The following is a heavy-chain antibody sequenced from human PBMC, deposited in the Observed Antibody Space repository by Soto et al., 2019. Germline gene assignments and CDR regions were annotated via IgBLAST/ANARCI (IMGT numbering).Heavy chain of an antibody. D-gene: IGHD6-6*01. CDR1: GFTFSSYS. CDR3: ARVTDSSSSFGPFDI. J-gene: IGHJ3*02. Sequence: EVQLVESGGGLVKPGGSLRLSCAASGFTFSSYSMNWVRKAPGKGLEWVSSISSSSSYIYYADSVKGRFTISRDNAKNSLYLQMNSLRAEDTAVYYCARVTDSSSSFGPFDIWGQGTMVTVSS. V-gene: IGHV3-21*01. CDR2: ISSSSSYI.